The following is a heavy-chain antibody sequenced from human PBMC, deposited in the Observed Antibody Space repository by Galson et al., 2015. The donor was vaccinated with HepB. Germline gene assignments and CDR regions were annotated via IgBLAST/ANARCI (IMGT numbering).Heavy chain of an antibody. D-gene: IGHD6-13*01. CDR3: VHRGIAAAGTFDDY. Sequence: PALVKPTQTLTLTCTFSGFSLSTSGVGVAWIRQPPGKALEWLALIYWDDDKRYSPSLKSRLTITKDTSKNQVVLTMTNMDPVDTATYYCVHRGIAAAGTFDDYWGQGTPVTVSS. CDR1: GFSLSTSGVG. J-gene: IGHJ4*02. V-gene: IGHV2-5*02. CDR2: IYWDDDK.